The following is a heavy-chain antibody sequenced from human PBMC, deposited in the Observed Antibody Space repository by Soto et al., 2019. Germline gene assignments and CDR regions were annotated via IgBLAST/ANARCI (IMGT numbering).Heavy chain of an antibody. D-gene: IGHD6-13*01. CDR2: IYYSGST. CDR3: ASGPIAAAGTTGGWFDP. J-gene: IGHJ5*02. V-gene: IGHV4-61*01. CDR1: GGSVSSGSYY. Sequence: QVQLQESGPGLVKPSETLSLTCTVSGGSVSSGSYYWSWIRQPPGKGLEWIGYIYYSGSTKYNPSLKSRVTISVDTSKNQFSLKLSSVTAADTAVYYCASGPIAAAGTTGGWFDPWGQGTLVTVSS.